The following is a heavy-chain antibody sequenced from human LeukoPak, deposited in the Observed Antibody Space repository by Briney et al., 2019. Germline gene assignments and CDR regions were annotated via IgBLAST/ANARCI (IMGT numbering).Heavy chain of an antibody. J-gene: IGHJ4*02. Sequence: GGSLSLSCAASGFTFSSYAMSWVRQAPGKGLEWVSAISGSGGSTYYADSVKGRFTISRDNSKNTLYLQMNSLRAEDTAVYYCANGRTAVVLDYWGQGTLVTVSS. V-gene: IGHV3-23*01. CDR2: ISGSGGST. CDR3: ANGRTAVVLDY. D-gene: IGHD2-15*01. CDR1: GFTFSSYA.